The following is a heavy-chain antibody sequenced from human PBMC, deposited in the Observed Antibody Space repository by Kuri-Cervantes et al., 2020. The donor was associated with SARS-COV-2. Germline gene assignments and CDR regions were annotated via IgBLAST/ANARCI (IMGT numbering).Heavy chain of an antibody. CDR2: IIPIFGTA. Sequence: SVKVSCKASGYTFTGYYMHWVRQAPGQGLEWMGGIIPIFGTANYAQKFRGRVTITADESTSTAYMELSSLRSEDTAVYYCASKGVTIFGVVHSPYYYYYGMDVWGQGTTVTVSS. D-gene: IGHD3-3*01. J-gene: IGHJ6*02. V-gene: IGHV1-69*13. CDR1: GYTFTGYY. CDR3: ASKGVTIFGVVHSPYYYYYGMDV.